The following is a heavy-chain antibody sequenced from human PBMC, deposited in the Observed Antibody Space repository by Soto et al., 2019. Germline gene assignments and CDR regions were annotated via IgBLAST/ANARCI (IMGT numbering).Heavy chain of an antibody. CDR2: ISAFSDSI. Sequence: EVQLLESGGGLVQPGGSLRLSCAASGFIFSSYSMYWVRQAPGKGPEGVAGISAFSDSILYADSVEGRFTISRDNFRHTLYLQLNSLRADDTAVYFCAKKRRSGGDNWYFDSWGQGTLVTVSS. CDR1: GFIFSSYS. J-gene: IGHJ4*02. V-gene: IGHV3-23*01. CDR3: AKKRRSGGDNWYFDS. D-gene: IGHD2-21*02.